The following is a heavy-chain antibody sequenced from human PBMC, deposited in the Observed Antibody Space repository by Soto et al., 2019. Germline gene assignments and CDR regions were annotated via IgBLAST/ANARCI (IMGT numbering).Heavy chain of an antibody. J-gene: IGHJ6*02. CDR3: ARNYDFWSGYLTHYYYGMDV. D-gene: IGHD3-3*01. V-gene: IGHV4-34*01. Sequence: PSETLSLTCAVYGGSFSGYYWSWILQPPGKGLEWIGEINHSGSTNYNPSLKSRVTISVDTSKNQFSLKLSSVTAADTAVYYCARNYDFWSGYLTHYYYGMDVWGQGTTVTVSS. CDR1: GGSFSGYY. CDR2: INHSGST.